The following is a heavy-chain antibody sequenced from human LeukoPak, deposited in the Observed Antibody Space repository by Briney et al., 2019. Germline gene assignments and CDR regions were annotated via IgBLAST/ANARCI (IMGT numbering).Heavy chain of an antibody. CDR3: APGSSTSGYYHY. CDR2: IYYSGST. Sequence: SETLSLTCTVSGGSISSSSYYWGWIRQPPGKGLEWIGSIYYSGSTYYNPSLKSRVTISVDTSKNQFSLKLNSVTAADTAVYYCAPGSSTSGYYHYWGQGTLVTVSS. CDR1: GGSISSSSYY. J-gene: IGHJ4*02. V-gene: IGHV4-39*01. D-gene: IGHD3-22*01.